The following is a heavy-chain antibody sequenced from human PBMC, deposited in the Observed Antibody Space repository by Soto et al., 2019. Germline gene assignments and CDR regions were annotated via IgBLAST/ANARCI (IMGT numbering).Heavy chain of an antibody. D-gene: IGHD5-12*01. Sequence: PSETLSLTCTVSGGSISSYYRSWIRQPPGKGLEWIGYIYYSGSTNYNPSLKSRVTISVDTSKNQFSLKLSSVTAADTAVYYCARLYSGYDTDYFDYWGQGTLVTVSS. J-gene: IGHJ4*02. V-gene: IGHV4-59*08. CDR3: ARLYSGYDTDYFDY. CDR2: IYYSGST. CDR1: GGSISSYY.